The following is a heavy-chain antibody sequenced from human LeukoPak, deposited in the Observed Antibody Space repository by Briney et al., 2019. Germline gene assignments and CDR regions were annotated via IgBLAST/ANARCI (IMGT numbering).Heavy chain of an antibody. J-gene: IGHJ4*02. Sequence: ASVKVSCKVSGYTLTELSMHWVRQAPGKGLEWMGRFDPEDGETIYAQKFQGGVTMTEDTSTGTAYMELSSLRSEDTAVYYCVTAPVFSDSYFKYWGQGTLVTASS. CDR1: GYTLTELS. CDR3: VTAPVFSDSYFKY. CDR2: FDPEDGET. V-gene: IGHV1-24*01. D-gene: IGHD2-21*02.